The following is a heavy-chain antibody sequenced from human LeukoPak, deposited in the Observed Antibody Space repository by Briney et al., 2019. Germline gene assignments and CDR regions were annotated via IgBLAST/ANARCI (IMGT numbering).Heavy chain of an antibody. J-gene: IGHJ4*02. CDR3: AKEVILGYCSSTSCPDY. CDR2: INHSGST. V-gene: IGHV4-34*01. D-gene: IGHD2-2*01. CDR1: RGSFSGYY. Sequence: SETLSLTCAVYRGSFSGYYWGCVRHPPGKGLEWIAEINHSGSTNYNPSLKSRVTISVDTSKNQFSLKLSSVTAADTAVYYCAKEVILGYCSSTSCPDYWGQGTVVSVS.